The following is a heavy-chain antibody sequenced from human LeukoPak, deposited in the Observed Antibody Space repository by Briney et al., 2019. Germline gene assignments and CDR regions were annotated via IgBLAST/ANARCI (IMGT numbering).Heavy chain of an antibody. V-gene: IGHV3-7*01. CDR1: GSTFSSYA. J-gene: IGHJ4*02. CDR3: ARSVCLYTDDRSGYFDY. Sequence: GGSLRLSCAASGSTFSSYAMSWVRQAPGKGLEWVACMKQDGSEKHYVDSVKGRFTISRDNAKNSLFLQLNSLRDEDTAVYYCARSVCLYTDDRSGYFDYWGQGTLVTVSS. D-gene: IGHD3-22*01. CDR2: MKQDGSEK.